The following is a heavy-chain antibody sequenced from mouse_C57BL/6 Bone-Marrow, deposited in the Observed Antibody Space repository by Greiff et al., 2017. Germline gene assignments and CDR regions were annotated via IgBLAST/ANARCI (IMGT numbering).Heavy chain of an antibody. CDR2: INPSSGYT. J-gene: IGHJ2*01. D-gene: IGHD1-1*01. CDR1: GYTFTSYT. Sequence: VQLQQSGAELARPGASVKMSCKASGYTFTSYTMHWVKQRPGQGLEWIGYINPSSGYTKYNQKFKDKATLTADKSSSTAYMQLSSLTSTDSAVYYCARAPLPTVVATPFDYWGQGTTLTVSS. CDR3: ARAPLPTVVATPFDY. V-gene: IGHV1-4*01.